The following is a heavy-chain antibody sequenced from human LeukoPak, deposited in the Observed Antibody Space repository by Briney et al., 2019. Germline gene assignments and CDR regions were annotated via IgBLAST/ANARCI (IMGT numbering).Heavy chain of an antibody. CDR1: GYTFTGYY. Sequence: GASVKVSCKASGYTFTGYYMHWVRQAPGQGLEWMEWINPNSGGTNYAQKFQGRVTITRDTSASTAYMELSSLRSEDTAVYYCARATRDYGDFLFDYWGQGTLVTVSS. J-gene: IGHJ4*02. D-gene: IGHD4-17*01. V-gene: IGHV1-2*02. CDR3: ARATRDYGDFLFDY. CDR2: INPNSGGT.